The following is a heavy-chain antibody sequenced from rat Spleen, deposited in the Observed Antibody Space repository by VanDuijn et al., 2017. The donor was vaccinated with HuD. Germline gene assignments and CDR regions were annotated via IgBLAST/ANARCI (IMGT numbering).Heavy chain of an antibody. CDR1: GFSLISYG. Sequence: QVQLKESGPGLVQPSQTLSLTCTVSGFSLISYGVIWVRQPPGKGLEWMGRVWYDGDTAYSSALKSRLSISRDTSKNQVFLTMNSLQTDDTGTYYCTKETMGVTPLIDYWGQGVMVTVSS. CDR3: TKETMGVTPLIDY. J-gene: IGHJ2*01. V-gene: IGHV2-63*01. CDR2: VWYDGDT. D-gene: IGHD1-9*01.